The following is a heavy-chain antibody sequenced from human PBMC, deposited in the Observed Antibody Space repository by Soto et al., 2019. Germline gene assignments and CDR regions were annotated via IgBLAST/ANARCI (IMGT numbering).Heavy chain of an antibody. D-gene: IGHD6-19*01. V-gene: IGHV3-21*01. J-gene: IGHJ3*02. CDR2: ISSSSSYI. Sequence: GGSLRLSCAASGFTFSSYSMNWVRQASGKGLEWVSSISSSSSYIYYADSVKGRFTISRDNAKNSLYLQMNSLRAEDTAVYYCATLGIAVAGRGSAFDIWGQGTMVTVSS. CDR3: ATLGIAVAGRGSAFDI. CDR1: GFTFSSYS.